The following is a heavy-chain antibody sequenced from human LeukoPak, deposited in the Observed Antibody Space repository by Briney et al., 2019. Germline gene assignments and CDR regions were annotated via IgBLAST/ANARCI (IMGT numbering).Heavy chain of an antibody. CDR1: GGSISNFY. Sequence: SETLSLTCTVTGGSISNFYWSWIRQLAGKGLEWIGRIYTSESTIYNPSLKSRVTMSVDTSKNQFSLKLSSVTAADTAVYYCARGYCSGGSCYSSPGYWGQGTLVTVSS. J-gene: IGHJ4*02. CDR2: IYTSEST. V-gene: IGHV4-4*07. D-gene: IGHD2-15*01. CDR3: ARGYCSGGSCYSSPGY.